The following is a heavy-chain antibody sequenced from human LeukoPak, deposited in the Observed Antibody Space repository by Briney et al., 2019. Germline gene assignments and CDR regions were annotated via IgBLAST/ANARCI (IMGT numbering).Heavy chain of an antibody. D-gene: IGHD3-22*01. CDR3: AREAGITMIVVPHFDY. V-gene: IGHV1-46*01. CDR2: INPSGGST. Sequence: GASVKVSCKASGYTFTSYYMHWVRQAPGQGLEWMGIINPSGGSTSYAQKFQGRVTMTRDTSISTAYMELSRLRSGDTAVYYCAREAGITMIVVPHFDYWGQGTLVTVSS. J-gene: IGHJ4*02. CDR1: GYTFTSYY.